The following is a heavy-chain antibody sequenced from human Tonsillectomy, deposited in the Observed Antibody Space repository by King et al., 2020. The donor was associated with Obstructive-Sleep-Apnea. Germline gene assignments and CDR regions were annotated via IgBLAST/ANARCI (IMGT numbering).Heavy chain of an antibody. CDR3: AGDVWDRKEYYGMDV. J-gene: IGHJ6*02. D-gene: IGHD1-14*01. CDR1: GDTMSSGSYY. Sequence: VQLQESGPGLVKTSQTLSLTCTVSGDTMSSGSYYWTWIRQHPGKGLEWIGYIYYSGNTHYNPSLRSRVTMSVDTSKKQFSLKVRSVTAADTAVYYCAGDVWDRKEYYGMDVWGQGTTVTVSS. V-gene: IGHV4-31*03. CDR2: IYYSGNT.